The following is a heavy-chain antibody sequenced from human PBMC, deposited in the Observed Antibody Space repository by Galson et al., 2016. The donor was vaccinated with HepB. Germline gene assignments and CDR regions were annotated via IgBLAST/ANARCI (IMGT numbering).Heavy chain of an antibody. J-gene: IGHJ4*02. CDR2: LNPNSGNT. D-gene: IGHD1-26*01. V-gene: IGHV1-8*01. Sequence: SVKVSCKASGNTSTSYDFNWVRQATGQGLEWMGWLNPNSGNTGIIQKFQGRLTMTRDTSISTAYMELSSLTSEDTAIYFCARTPRGVPSTDYWGQGTLVTVSS. CDR3: ARTPRGVPSTDY. CDR1: GNTSTSYD.